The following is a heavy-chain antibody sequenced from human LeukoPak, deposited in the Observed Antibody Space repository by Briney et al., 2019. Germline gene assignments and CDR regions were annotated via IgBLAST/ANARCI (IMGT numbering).Heavy chain of an antibody. CDR3: AREGDNSGYQPFDY. Sequence: EASVKVSCKASGYTFTGYYIHWVRQNPGQGLEWMGRISPSSGGTNYAQKFQGRVTMTRDTSISTAYMELRRLGSDDTAVYYCAREGDNSGYQPFDYWGQGTLITVP. J-gene: IGHJ4*02. CDR1: GYTFTGYY. D-gene: IGHD3-22*01. V-gene: IGHV1-2*06. CDR2: ISPSSGGT.